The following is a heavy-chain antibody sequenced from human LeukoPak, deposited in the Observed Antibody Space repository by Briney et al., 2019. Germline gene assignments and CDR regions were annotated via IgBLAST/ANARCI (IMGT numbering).Heavy chain of an antibody. V-gene: IGHV4-34*01. J-gene: IGHJ4*02. CDR1: GGSFSDYS. CDR3: ARGSPGY. Sequence: SETLSLTCAVYGGSFSDYSWTWIRQSPGKALKWIGEIIHSGSSHYNPSLKSRVTISVDTSKNQFSLKLTSVTAADTAVYFCARGSPGYWGQGTLVTVSS. CDR2: IIHSGSS.